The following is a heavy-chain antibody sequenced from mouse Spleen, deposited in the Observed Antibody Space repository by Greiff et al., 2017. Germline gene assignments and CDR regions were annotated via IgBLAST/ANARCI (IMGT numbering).Heavy chain of an antibody. CDR2: IWAGGST. V-gene: IGHV2-9*02. CDR1: GFSLTSYG. J-gene: IGHJ3*01. D-gene: IGHD2-4*01. Sequence: VKLQESGPGLVAPSQSLSITCTVSGFSLTSYGVHWVRQPPGKGLEWLGVIWAGGSTNYNSALMSRLSISKDNSKSQVFLKMNSLQTDDTAMYYCARDSTMITIGFAYWGQGTLVTVSA. CDR3: ARDSTMITIGFAY.